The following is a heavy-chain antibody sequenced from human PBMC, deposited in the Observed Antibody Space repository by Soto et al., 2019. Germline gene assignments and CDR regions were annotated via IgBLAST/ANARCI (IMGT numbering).Heavy chain of an antibody. V-gene: IGHV1-69*13. CDR2: IIPIFGTA. CDR1: GGTFSSYA. CDR3: ARDRLRRRIAARHYYYYGMDV. Sequence: ASVKVSCKASGGTFSSYAISWVRQAPGQGLEWMGGIIPIFGTANYAQKFQGRVTITADESTSTAYMELSSLRSEDTAVYYCARDRLRRRIAARHYYYYGMDVWGQGTTVTVSS. J-gene: IGHJ6*02. D-gene: IGHD6-6*01.